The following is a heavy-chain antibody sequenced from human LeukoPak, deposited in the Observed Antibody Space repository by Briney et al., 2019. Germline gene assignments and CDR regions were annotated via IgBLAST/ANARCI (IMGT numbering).Heavy chain of an antibody. CDR2: IYYSGST. J-gene: IGHJ6*02. CDR1: GGSISGSSYY. CDR3: ARAKGVPAAIRGFYYYGMDV. Sequence: SETLSLTCTVSGGSISGSSYYWGWIRQPPGKGLEWIGSIYYSGSTYHNPSLKSRVTISVDMSKNQFSLKLSSVTAADTAVYYCARAKGVPAAIRGFYYYGMDVWGQGTTVTVSS. V-gene: IGHV4-39*01. D-gene: IGHD2-2*02.